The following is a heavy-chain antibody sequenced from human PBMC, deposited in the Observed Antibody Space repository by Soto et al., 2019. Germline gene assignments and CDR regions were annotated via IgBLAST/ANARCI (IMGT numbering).Heavy chain of an antibody. CDR2: IYYRGST. J-gene: IGHJ4*02. CDR1: GGSISSGDYY. CDR3: VRMLAYCGGDCYSGVEY. D-gene: IGHD2-21*02. V-gene: IGHV4-30-4*01. Sequence: QVQLQESGPGLLKPSHTLSLTCTVSGGSISSGDYYWSWIRQPPGKGLEWIGYIYYRGSTYYNPSLKSRVTISVDTSKNQFCLTLSSVTAAGTAVYYCVRMLAYCGGDCYSGVEYLGQGTLVTVSS.